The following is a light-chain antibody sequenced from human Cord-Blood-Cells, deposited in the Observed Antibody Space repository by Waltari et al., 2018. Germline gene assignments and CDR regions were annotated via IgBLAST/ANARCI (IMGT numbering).Light chain of an antibody. V-gene: IGLV2-14*01. CDR3: SSYTSSSTWV. J-gene: IGLJ3*02. CDR1: RSDVGGYNY. Sequence: QSALTQPASVSGSPGQSLTISCPGTRSDVGGYNYVPWYQQHPGKAPKLMIYEVSNRPSGVSNRFSGSKSGNTASLTIAGLQAEDEADYYCSSYTSSSTWVFGGGTKLTVL. CDR2: EVS.